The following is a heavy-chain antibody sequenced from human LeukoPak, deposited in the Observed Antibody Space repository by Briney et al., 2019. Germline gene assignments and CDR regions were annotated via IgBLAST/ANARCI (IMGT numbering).Heavy chain of an antibody. V-gene: IGHV3-74*01. CDR1: GFSFSSYC. CDR2: ICPDGTVT. Sequence: GGALILSCASSGFSFSSYCMHWVRQAPGKGPMWVSRICPDGTVTYYADPVKARFSISRDNARNTVYLQMNSLRAEDTAVYYCVRDFRSADYWGQGTLVTVSS. J-gene: IGHJ4*02. CDR3: VRDFRSADY.